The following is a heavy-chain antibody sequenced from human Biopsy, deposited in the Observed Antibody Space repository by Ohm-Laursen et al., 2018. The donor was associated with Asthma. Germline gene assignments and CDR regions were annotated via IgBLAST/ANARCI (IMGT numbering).Heavy chain of an antibody. CDR1: GGSIISSSW. J-gene: IGHJ6*02. Sequence: PPGTLSLTCTVSGGSIISSSWWSWVRQTPGKGLEWIGEIYHSGPTNYNPSLKSRVTISVDKSKNQFSLKLTSVPAADTAVYYCAKIYDRLVLYGMDVWGQGTTVTVSS. D-gene: IGHD6-19*01. CDR2: IYHSGPT. V-gene: IGHV4-4*03. CDR3: AKIYDRLVLYGMDV.